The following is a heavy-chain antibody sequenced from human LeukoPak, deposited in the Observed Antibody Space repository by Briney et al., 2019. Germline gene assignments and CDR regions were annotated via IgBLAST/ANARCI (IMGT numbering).Heavy chain of an antibody. D-gene: IGHD2-15*01. CDR1: GYTFTDYY. Sequence: GASVKVSCKASGYTFTDYYIHWVRQDPGQGLEWMWWIKTDSGATKYEQNFQGRVTMTRDTSITTAYMELSSLRSDDTAVYYCARGGLVVVAATPYYFDHWGQGTLVTVSS. V-gene: IGHV1-2*02. CDR2: IKTDSGAT. CDR3: ARGGLVVVAATPYYFDH. J-gene: IGHJ4*02.